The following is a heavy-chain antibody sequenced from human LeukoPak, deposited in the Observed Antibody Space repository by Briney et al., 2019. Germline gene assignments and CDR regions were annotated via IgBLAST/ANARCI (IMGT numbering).Heavy chain of an antibody. CDR2: ISGSGGST. J-gene: IGHJ4*02. CDR3: AKGQLWFGELSYFDY. Sequence: GGSLRLSCEASGFTFSSYDMNWVRQAPGKGLEWVSVISGSGGSTDYADSVKGRFSISRDNSKDTLYLQMNSLRAEDTAVYYCAKGQLWFGELSYFDYWGQGTLVTVSS. CDR1: GFTFSSYD. D-gene: IGHD3-10*01. V-gene: IGHV3-23*01.